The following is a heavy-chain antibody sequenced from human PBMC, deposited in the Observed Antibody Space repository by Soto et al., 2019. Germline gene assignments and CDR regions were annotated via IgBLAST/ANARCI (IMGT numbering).Heavy chain of an antibody. D-gene: IGHD6-13*01. CDR3: ARGIKMSGTPNWAFVI. V-gene: IGHV4-34*01. J-gene: IGHJ3*02. Sequence: SETLSLTCAVYGGSFSGFYWSWIRQPPGKGLEWIGEINHSGSTNCNPSLKSRVTISVDRSKNQVSLRLSSVTAADTAVYYCARGIKMSGTPNWAFVIWGQGTMVTVSS. CDR1: GGSFSGFY. CDR2: INHSGST.